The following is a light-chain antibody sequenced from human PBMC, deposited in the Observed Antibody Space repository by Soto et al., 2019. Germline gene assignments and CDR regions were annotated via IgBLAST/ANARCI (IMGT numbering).Light chain of an antibody. V-gene: IGLV2-14*01. J-gene: IGLJ2*01. CDR3: SSYTSTTILEAL. CDR1: SSDVGAHNF. CDR2: DVS. Sequence: QSALTQPASVSGSPGQSITITCTGTSSDVGAHNFVSWYQQHPGKTPKVIIYDVSNRPSGVSDRFSGSKSGNTASLTISGLQAEDEAHYYCSSYTSTTILEALFGGGTKLTVL.